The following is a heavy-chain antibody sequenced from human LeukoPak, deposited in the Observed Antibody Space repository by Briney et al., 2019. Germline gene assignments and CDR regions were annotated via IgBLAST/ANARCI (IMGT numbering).Heavy chain of an antibody. J-gene: IGHJ3*02. CDR3: GGSENSGDAFDI. CDR2: IYHSGSI. V-gene: IGHV4-30-2*01. D-gene: IGHD4-23*01. CDR1: GGSLSSGGYS. Sequence: PSETLSLTCAVSGGSLSSGGYSWSWIRQPPGAGLEWIGYIYHSGSIYYNPSLKNRVTISVDRSKNQFSLKLTSVTAADTALYYCGGSENSGDAFDIWGQGTMVIVSS.